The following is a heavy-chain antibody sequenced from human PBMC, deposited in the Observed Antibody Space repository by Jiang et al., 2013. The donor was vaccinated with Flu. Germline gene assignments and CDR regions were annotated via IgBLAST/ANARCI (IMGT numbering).Heavy chain of an antibody. Sequence: GPGLVKPSETLSLTCTVSGGSISSYYWSWIRQPPGKGLEWIGYIYYSGSTNYNPSLKSRVTISVDTSKNQFSLKLSSVTAADTAVYYCARGGGIAANDYWGQGTLVTVSS. CDR3: ARGGGIAANDY. CDR2: IYYSGST. D-gene: IGHD6-13*01. J-gene: IGHJ4*02. V-gene: IGHV4-59*01. CDR1: GGSISSYY.